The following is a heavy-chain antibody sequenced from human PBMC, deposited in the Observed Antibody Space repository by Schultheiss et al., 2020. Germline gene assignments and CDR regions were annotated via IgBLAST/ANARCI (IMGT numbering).Heavy chain of an antibody. Sequence: GGSLRLSCAASGFTFSSYEMNWVRQAPGKGLEWVALISYDGLNEYHADSVKGRFAISRDNSKNTLYLQMNSLRAEDTAVYYCARGDRYGPFDPWGQGTLLTVSS. CDR1: GFTFSSYE. CDR3: ARGDRYGPFDP. V-gene: IGHV3-30*09. CDR2: ISYDGLNE. D-gene: IGHD5-18*01. J-gene: IGHJ5*02.